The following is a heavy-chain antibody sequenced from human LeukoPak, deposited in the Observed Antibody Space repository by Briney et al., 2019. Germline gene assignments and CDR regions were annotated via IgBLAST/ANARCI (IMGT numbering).Heavy chain of an antibody. V-gene: IGHV3-7*01. D-gene: IGHD5-18*01. Sequence: GGSLRLSCAATGFTFSNHWMTWVRQAPGKGLECVANIKQDESDKYYVDSVKGRFTISRDNAKKSVFLQMNGLRAEDTAVYYCARDRGYSSPFQGLDVWGQGTTVIVSS. CDR2: IKQDESDK. J-gene: IGHJ6*02. CDR1: GFTFSNHW. CDR3: ARDRGYSSPFQGLDV.